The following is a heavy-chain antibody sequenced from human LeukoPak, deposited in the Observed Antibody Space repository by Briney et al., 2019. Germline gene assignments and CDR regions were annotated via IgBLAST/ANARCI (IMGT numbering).Heavy chain of an antibody. CDR2: ISGSGGST. V-gene: IGHV3-23*01. D-gene: IGHD3-22*01. CDR3: AKVDHYDSSGYYQVGVDY. J-gene: IGHJ4*02. Sequence: PGGSLRLSCAASGFTFSSYAMSWVRQAPGKGLEWVSAISGSGGSTYYADSVKGRFTISRDNSKNTLYLQMNSLRAEDTAVYYCAKVDHYDSSGYYQVGVDYWGQGTLVTVSS. CDR1: GFTFSSYA.